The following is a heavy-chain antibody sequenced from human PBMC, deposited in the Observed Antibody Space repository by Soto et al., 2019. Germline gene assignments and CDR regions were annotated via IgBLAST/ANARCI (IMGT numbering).Heavy chain of an antibody. CDR2: IYYSGST. D-gene: IGHD4-17*01. CDR1: GGSISSYY. J-gene: IGHJ2*01. CDR3: ARRGDTVYWYFDL. Sequence: QVQLQESGPGLVKPSETLSLTCTVSGGSISSYYWSWIRQPPGKGLEWIGYIYYSGSTNYNPSLKSRVTISVDTSKNQFSLKLSSVTAADTAVYYCARRGDTVYWYFDLWGRGTLVTVSS. V-gene: IGHV4-59*08.